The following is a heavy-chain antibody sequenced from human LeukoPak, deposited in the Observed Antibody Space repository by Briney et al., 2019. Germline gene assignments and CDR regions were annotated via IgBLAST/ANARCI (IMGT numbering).Heavy chain of an antibody. J-gene: IGHJ4*02. D-gene: IGHD1-1*01. V-gene: IGHV4-59*08. CDR1: GASISNYY. CDR3: ARHERGAENLDY. Sequence: SVTLSLTCTVSGASISNYYWSWIRQPPGKGLECIGYVSYSGRTNHNPSLKSRVTISADTSKNQFSLKLTSVTAADTAVYYCARHERGAENLDYWGRGTLVTVS. CDR2: VSYSGRT.